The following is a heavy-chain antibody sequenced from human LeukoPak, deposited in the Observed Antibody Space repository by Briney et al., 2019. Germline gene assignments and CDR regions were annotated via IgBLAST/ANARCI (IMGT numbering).Heavy chain of an antibody. CDR1: GGSVSSGSYY. V-gene: IGHV4-61*01. J-gene: IGHJ1*01. CDR2: IYYSGST. Sequence: SETLSLTCTVSGGSVSSGSYYWSWIRQPPGKGLEWIGYIYYSGSTNYNPSLKSRVTISVDTSKNQFSLKLSPVTAADTAVYYCASTSAAMGRYFQHWGQGTLVTVSS. D-gene: IGHD2-2*01. CDR3: ASTSAAMGRYFQH.